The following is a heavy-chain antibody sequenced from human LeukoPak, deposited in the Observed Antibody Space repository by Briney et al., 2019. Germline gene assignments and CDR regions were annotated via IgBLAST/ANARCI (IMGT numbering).Heavy chain of an antibody. CDR2: LYYSGST. J-gene: IGHJ5*02. D-gene: IGHD3-10*01. CDR1: GGSISGYY. Sequence: SETLSLTCTVSGGSISGYYWSWIRQPPGKGLEWVGYLYYSGSTNYNPSLKSRVTISVDTSKNQFSLKLSSVTAADTAVYYCARDEDSAYGSGTYLSWGQGTLVTVSS. V-gene: IGHV4-59*01. CDR3: ARDEDSAYGSGTYLS.